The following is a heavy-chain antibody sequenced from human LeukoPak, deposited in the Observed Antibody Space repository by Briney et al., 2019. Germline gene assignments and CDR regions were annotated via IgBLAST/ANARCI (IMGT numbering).Heavy chain of an antibody. CDR1: GYTFTSYA. J-gene: IGHJ4*02. D-gene: IGHD3-10*01. CDR2: INTNTGNP. CDR3: ARDLLGSGNLYFDS. V-gene: IGHV7-4-1*02. Sequence: GASVKVSCKASGYTFTSYAMNWVRQAPGQGLEWMGWINTNTGNPTYAQGFTGRFVFSLDTSVSTAYLQISSLKAEDTAVYYCARDLLGSGNLYFDSWGQGTWSPSPQ.